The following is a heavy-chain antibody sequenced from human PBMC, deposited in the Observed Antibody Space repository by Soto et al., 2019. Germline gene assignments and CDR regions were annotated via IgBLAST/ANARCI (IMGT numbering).Heavy chain of an antibody. Sequence: SVKVSCKASGFTFTSSAVQWVRQARGQRLEWIGWIVVGSGNTNYAQKFQERVTITRDMSTSTAYMELNSLRDEDTAVYYCVRDRDWAFDIWGQGTMVTVSS. CDR2: IVVGSGNT. J-gene: IGHJ3*02. CDR3: VRDRDWAFDI. V-gene: IGHV1-58*01. D-gene: IGHD3-9*01. CDR1: GFTFTSSA.